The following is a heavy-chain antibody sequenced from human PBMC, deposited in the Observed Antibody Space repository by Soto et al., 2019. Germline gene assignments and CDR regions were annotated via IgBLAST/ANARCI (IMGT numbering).Heavy chain of an antibody. J-gene: IGHJ6*02. Sequence: SETLSLTCTASDGSSSSSSHYWGWIRQPPGKGLEWIGSIYYNGNTYYNPSLKSRVTISVETSKSQFSLKLRSVTAADTAVYYCARTLSKPRFYFYYGMDVWGRGTTVTVSS. CDR1: DGSSSSSSHY. D-gene: IGHD3-16*01. CDR3: ARTLSKPRFYFYYGMDV. V-gene: IGHV4-39*01. CDR2: IYYNGNT.